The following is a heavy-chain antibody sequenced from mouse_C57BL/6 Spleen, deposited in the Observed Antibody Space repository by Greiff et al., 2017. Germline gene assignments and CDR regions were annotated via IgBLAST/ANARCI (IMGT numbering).Heavy chain of an antibody. J-gene: IGHJ4*01. V-gene: IGHV2-6*01. CDR1: GFSLTSYG. D-gene: IGHD1-1*01. CDR3: ARRITTVGYYYAMDY. CDR2: IWGVGST. Sequence: QVQLQQSGPGLVAPSQSLSITCTVSGFSLTSYGVDWVRQSPGKGLEWLGVIWGVGSTNYNSALKSRLSISKDNSKSQVFLKMNSLQTDDTAMYYCARRITTVGYYYAMDYWGQGTSVTVSS.